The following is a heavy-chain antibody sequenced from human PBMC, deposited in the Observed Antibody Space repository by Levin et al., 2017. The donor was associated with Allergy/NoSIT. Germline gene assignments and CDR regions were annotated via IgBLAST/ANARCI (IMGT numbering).Heavy chain of an antibody. CDR1: GYTFTSFG. J-gene: IGHJ4*02. V-gene: IGHV1-18*01. D-gene: IGHD4-17*01. CDR2: ISAYNGHT. Sequence: ASVKVSCKASGYTFTSFGFSWVRQAPGQGLEWMGWISAYNGHTNYAQKLQGRVTMTTDTSTTTAYMELRSLRSDDTAVYYCASDGDHGDYAHYWGQGTLVTVSS. CDR3: ASDGDHGDYAHY.